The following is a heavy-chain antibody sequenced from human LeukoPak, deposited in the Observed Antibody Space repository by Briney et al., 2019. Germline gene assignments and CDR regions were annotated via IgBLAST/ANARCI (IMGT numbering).Heavy chain of an antibody. CDR2: IYYSGST. CDR3: ARRALKLAADFDY. V-gene: IGHV4-39*01. J-gene: IGHJ4*02. D-gene: IGHD2-15*01. Sequence: SETLSLTCTVSGGSISSSSYYWGWIRQPPGKGLEWIGSIYYSGSTYYNPSLKSRVTISVDTSKNQFSLKLSSVTAADTAVYYCARRALKLAADFDYWGQGTLVTVSS. CDR1: GGSISSSSYY.